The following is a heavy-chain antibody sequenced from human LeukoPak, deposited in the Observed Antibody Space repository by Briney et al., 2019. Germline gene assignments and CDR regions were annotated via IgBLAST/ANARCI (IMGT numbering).Heavy chain of an antibody. D-gene: IGHD2-15*01. CDR1: GGSVSSGSYY. CDR3: ARALGYCSGGSCTRGYNWFDP. Sequence: SETLSLTCTVSGGSVSSGSYYWSWIRQPPGKGLEWIGYIYYSGGTNYNPSLKSRVTISVDTSKNQFSLKLSSVTAADTAVYYCARALGYCSGGSCTRGYNWFDPWGQGTLVTVPS. J-gene: IGHJ5*02. CDR2: IYYSGGT. V-gene: IGHV4-61*01.